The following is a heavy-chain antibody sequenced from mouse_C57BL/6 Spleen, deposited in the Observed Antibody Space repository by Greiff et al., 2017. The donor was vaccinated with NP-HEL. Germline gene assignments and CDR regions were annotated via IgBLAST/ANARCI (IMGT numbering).Heavy chain of an antibody. CDR3: ASYSKETGNYFDY. V-gene: IGHV5-17*01. J-gene: IGHJ2*01. Sequence: EVQGVESGGGLGKPGGSRKPSGEAPGFTLRDKGMHWVGQAPAKGREWVAYIRSGSRTIYYAETVKGRFTISRDNAKNTLFLQMTSLRSEDTAMYYCASYSKETGNYFDYWGQGTTLTVSS. CDR2: IRSGSRTI. CDR1: GFTLRDKG. D-gene: IGHD2-5*01.